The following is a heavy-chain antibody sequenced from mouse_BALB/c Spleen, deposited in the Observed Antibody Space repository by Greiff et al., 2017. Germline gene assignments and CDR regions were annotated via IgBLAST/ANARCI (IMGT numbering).Heavy chain of an antibody. Sequence: VQLQQSGPELVKPGASVKMSCKASGYTFTSYVMHWVKQKPGQGLEWIGYINPYNDGTKYNEKFKGKATLTSDKSSSTAYMELSSLTSEDSAVYYCARYGNYPDYYAMDYWGQGTSVTVSS. CDR1: GYTFTSYV. D-gene: IGHD2-1*01. V-gene: IGHV1-14*01. J-gene: IGHJ4*01. CDR2: INPYNDGT. CDR3: ARYGNYPDYYAMDY.